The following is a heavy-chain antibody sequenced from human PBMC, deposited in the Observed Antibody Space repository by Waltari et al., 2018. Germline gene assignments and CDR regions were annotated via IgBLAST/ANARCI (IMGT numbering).Heavy chain of an antibody. D-gene: IGHD4-4*01. Sequence: EVHLVESGGGLVQPGGSLRLSCAASGFTFSTYWMTWVRQAPGKGLEWLANIKDDGSEKNYVDSVKGRFTISRDNAKNSLYLQMNRLRAEDTAVYYCARDPHYSNFDYWGQGTLVTVSS. V-gene: IGHV3-7*01. CDR2: IKDDGSEK. CDR1: GFTFSTYW. CDR3: ARDPHYSNFDY. J-gene: IGHJ4*02.